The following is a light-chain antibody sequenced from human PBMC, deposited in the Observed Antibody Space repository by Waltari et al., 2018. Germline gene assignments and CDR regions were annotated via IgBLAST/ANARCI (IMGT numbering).Light chain of an antibody. V-gene: IGLV2-14*03. CDR3: SAFRASGTAYYV. CDR2: DVS. CDR1: SSALGGYNY. J-gene: IGLJ1*01. Sequence: QSALTQPASVSGSPGQSITISCTGTSSALGGYNYVSWYQQHPGKAPKLMIYDVSNRPSGVSDRFSGSKSGNTASLTISGLQAEDEADYYCSAFRASGTAYYVFGSGTQVTV.